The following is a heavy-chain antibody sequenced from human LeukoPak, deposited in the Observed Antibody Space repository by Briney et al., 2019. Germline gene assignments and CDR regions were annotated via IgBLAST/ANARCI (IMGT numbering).Heavy chain of an antibody. CDR2: ISDSSSTI. D-gene: IGHD3-22*01. J-gene: IGHJ3*02. CDR3: ARDIVRTTSGYYRPDAFDI. CDR1: GFTFSTYS. V-gene: IGHV3-48*02. Sequence: GGSLRLSCAASGFTFSTYSMNWVRQAPGKGLEGVSYISDSSSTIYYADSVKGRFTISGDNAKNSLYLQMNSLRDDDTALYYCARDIVRTTSGYYRPDAFDIWGQGTMVTVSS.